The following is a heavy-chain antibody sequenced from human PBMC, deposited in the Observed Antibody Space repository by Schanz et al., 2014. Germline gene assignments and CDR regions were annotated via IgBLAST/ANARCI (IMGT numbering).Heavy chain of an antibody. D-gene: IGHD4-4*01. V-gene: IGHV3-23*01. J-gene: IGHJ3*02. CDR3: AKDRWRATVMVDAFDI. Sequence: VQLLESGGGLVQPGGSLRLSCAASGFTFSSYGMSWVCQAPGKGLEWVSGISSSGSTYYADSVKGRFTISRDNSKNTLYLQMNSLRAEDTAVYFCAKDRWRATVMVDAFDIWGQGTKVTVSS. CDR1: GFTFSSYG. CDR2: ISSSGST.